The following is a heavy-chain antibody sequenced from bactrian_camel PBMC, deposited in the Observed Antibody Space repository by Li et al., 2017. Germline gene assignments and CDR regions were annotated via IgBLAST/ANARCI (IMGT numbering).Heavy chain of an antibody. D-gene: IGHD1*01. CDR2: IDTDGTT. V-gene: IGHV3S63*01. Sequence: QVQLVESGGDSVQAGGSLELSCTVSGFPFDDYAIGWFRQAPGKEREKVAIIDTDGTTNYADSVKGRFTISQDNSKNTLYLQMNNLSPEDSAMYFCAATSQPFRLLDRLPPRSEYQYWGQGTQVTVS. J-gene: IGHJ4*01. CDR3: AATSQPFRLLDRLPPRSEYQY. CDR1: GFPFDDYA.